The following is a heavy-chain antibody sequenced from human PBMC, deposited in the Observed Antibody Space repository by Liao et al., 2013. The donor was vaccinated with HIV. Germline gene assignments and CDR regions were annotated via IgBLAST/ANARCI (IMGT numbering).Heavy chain of an antibody. D-gene: IGHD3-22*01. V-gene: IGHV4-34*01. J-gene: IGHJ4*02. CDR1: GGSISSYY. CDR3: ARGRVLYDSSGYYLPGYYFDY. Sequence: QVQLQESGPGLVKPSETLSLTCAVSGGSISSYYWSWIRQPPGKGLEWIGEINHSGSTNYNPSLKSRVTISVDTSKNQFSLKLSSVTAADTAVYYCARGRVLYDSSGYYLPGYYFDYWGQGTLVTVSS. CDR2: INHSGST.